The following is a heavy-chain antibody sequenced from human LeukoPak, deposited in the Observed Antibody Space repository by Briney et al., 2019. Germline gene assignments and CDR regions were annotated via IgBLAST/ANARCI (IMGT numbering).Heavy chain of an antibody. D-gene: IGHD2-2*01. CDR3: ARDKWAAMASDI. V-gene: IGHV3-21*01. Sequence: GGSLRLSCAASGFTFSSYSMNWVRQAPGKGLEWVSSISSSSSYIYYADSVKGRFTISRDNAKNSLYLQMNSLRAEDTAVYYCARDKWAAMASDIWGQGTMVTVSS. CDR2: ISSSSSYI. CDR1: GFTFSSYS. J-gene: IGHJ3*02.